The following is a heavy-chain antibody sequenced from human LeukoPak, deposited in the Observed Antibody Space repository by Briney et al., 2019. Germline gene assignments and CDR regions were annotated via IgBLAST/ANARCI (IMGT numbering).Heavy chain of an antibody. CDR1: GGSISSSTYY. D-gene: IGHD3-3*01. CDR2: IYYSGST. Sequence: SETLSLTCNVSGGSISSSTYYWGWIRQPPGKGLEWIGSIYYSGSTYYNPSLKSRVTISVDTSKNQFSLKLSSVTAADTAVYYCARTQYYDFWSGFYTPFDYWGQGTLVTVSS. V-gene: IGHV4-39*07. CDR3: ARTQYYDFWSGFYTPFDY. J-gene: IGHJ4*02.